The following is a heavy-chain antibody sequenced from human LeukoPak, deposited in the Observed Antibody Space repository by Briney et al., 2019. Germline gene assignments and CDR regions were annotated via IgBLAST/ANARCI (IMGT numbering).Heavy chain of an antibody. D-gene: IGHD2-15*01. CDR3: ARAGRYCSGGSCYSGSYYYYMDV. CDR1: GCTFSSYA. Sequence: VASVKVSCKASGCTFSSYALSWLRPAPGQGLEWMGGIIPIYGTANYAQKCQGRVTISTDDSTSTAYMELSSLRSEDTAVYYCARAGRYCSGGSCYSGSYYYYMDVWGKGTTVTVSS. J-gene: IGHJ6*03. CDR2: IIPIYGTA. V-gene: IGHV1-69*05.